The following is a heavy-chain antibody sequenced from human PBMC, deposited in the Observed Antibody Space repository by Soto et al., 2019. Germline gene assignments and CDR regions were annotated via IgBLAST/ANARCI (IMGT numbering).Heavy chain of an antibody. CDR3: ARRAVAGYWVDHFDY. V-gene: IGHV4-39*01. D-gene: IGHD6-19*01. CDR1: GGSISSSSYY. Sequence: SETLSLTCTVSGGSISSSSYYWGWIRQPPGKGLEWIGSIYYSGSTYYNPSLKSRVTISVDTSKNQLSMKLSSVTAADTAVYYCARRAVAGYWVDHFDYWGQGTLVTVSS. CDR2: IYYSGST. J-gene: IGHJ4*02.